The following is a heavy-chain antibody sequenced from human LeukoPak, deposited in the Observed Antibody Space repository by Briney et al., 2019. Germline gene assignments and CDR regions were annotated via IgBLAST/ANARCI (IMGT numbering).Heavy chain of an antibody. D-gene: IGHD6-19*01. J-gene: IGHJ1*01. Sequence: ASVKVSCKASGYTFTNYGISWVRQAPGQGLEWMGWISAHDGNTNYAQKLQGRVTMTTDTSSSTAYLELRSLRSDDTAIYWCARDGVYRSTPEYYLHWGQGTLVTVSS. CDR1: GYTFTNYG. CDR2: ISAHDGNT. V-gene: IGHV1-18*01. CDR3: ARDGVYRSTPEYYLH.